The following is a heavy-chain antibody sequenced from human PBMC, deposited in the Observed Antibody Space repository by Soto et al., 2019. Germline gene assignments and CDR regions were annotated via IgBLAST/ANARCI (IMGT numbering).Heavy chain of an antibody. CDR2: IYYSGST. V-gene: IGHV4-39*01. J-gene: IGHJ4*02. CDR1: GGSISSSIYY. CDR3: ARWQQLVRGFDY. D-gene: IGHD6-13*01. Sequence: PSETLSLTCTVSGGSISSSIYYWGWIRQPPGKGLEWIGSIYYSGSTYYNPSLKSRVTISVDTSKNQFSLKLSSVTAADTAVYYCARWQQLVRGFDYWGQGTLVTVSS.